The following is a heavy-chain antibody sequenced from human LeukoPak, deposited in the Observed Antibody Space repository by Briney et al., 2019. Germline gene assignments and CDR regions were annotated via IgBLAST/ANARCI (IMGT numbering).Heavy chain of an antibody. D-gene: IGHD3-10*01. J-gene: IGHJ4*02. CDR2: ISGSSGST. CDR1: GFTFSNDA. Sequence: GGSLRLSCAASGFTFSNDAITWAREAPGKGLEWISGISGSSGSTYYADSVKGRFTISRDNSKNTLYLQMNSLRAEDTAVYYCAKDRAYYASGSIIDYWGQGTLVTVSS. CDR3: AKDRAYYASGSIIDY. V-gene: IGHV3-23*01.